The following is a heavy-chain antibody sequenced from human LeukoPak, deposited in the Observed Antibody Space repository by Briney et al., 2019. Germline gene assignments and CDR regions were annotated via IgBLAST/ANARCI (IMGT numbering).Heavy chain of an antibody. J-gene: IGHJ6*02. CDR2: IYTSGST. V-gene: IGHV4-4*07. CDR1: GGSISSYY. CDR3: ARVLRGYLTRHYYYGMDV. D-gene: IGHD5-12*01. Sequence: SETLSLTCTVSGGSISSYYWSWIRQPAGKGLEWIGRIYTSGSTNYNPSLESRVTMSVDTSKNQFSLKLSSVTAADTAVYYCARVLRGYLTRHYYYGMDVWGQGTTVTVSS.